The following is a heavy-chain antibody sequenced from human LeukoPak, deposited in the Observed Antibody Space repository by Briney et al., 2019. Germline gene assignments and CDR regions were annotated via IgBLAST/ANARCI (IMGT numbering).Heavy chain of an antibody. CDR1: GGSISSYY. CDR3: ARDRGYSRSSAYYYGMDV. CDR2: IYYSGST. V-gene: IGHV4-59*01. J-gene: IGHJ6*02. Sequence: PSETLSLTCTVSGGSISSYYWGWIRQPPGKGLEWIGYIYYSGSTNYNPSLKSRVTISVDTSKNQLSLKLSSVTAADTAVYYCARDRGYSRSSAYYYGMDVWGQGTTVTVSS. D-gene: IGHD6-6*01.